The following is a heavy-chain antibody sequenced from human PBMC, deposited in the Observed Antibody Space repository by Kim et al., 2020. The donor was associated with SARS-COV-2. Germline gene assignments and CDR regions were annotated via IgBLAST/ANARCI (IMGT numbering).Heavy chain of an antibody. J-gene: IGHJ4*02. V-gene: IGHV3-9*01. CDR3: ANAHRSGWYTHNTVDY. Sequence: SVKGRFTISRDNAKNSLNLQMNSLRAEDTALSYCANAHRSGWYTHNTVDYWGQGTLVTVSS. D-gene: IGHD6-19*01.